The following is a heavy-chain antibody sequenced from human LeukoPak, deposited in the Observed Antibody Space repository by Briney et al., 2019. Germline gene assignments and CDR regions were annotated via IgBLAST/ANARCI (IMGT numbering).Heavy chain of an antibody. D-gene: IGHD6-19*01. V-gene: IGHV1-2*06. CDR3: ATTPLPDSSGWYQRPYDY. J-gene: IGHJ4*02. CDR1: GYTFTGYY. CDR2: INPNSGGT. Sequence: ASVKVSCKASGYTFTGYYMHWVRQAPGQGLEWMGRINPNSGGTNYAQKFQGRVTMTRDTSISTAYMELSRLRSDDTAVYYGATTPLPDSSGWYQRPYDYWGQGTLVTVSS.